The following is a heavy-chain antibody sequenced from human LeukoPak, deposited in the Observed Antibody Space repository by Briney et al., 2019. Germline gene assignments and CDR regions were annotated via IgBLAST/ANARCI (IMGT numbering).Heavy chain of an antibody. Sequence: ASVKVSCKASGYAFTNYEINWVRQAPGQGLEWMGRMDPNSGNTGYAQKFQGRVTMTRNTSISTAYMELSSLRSEDTAIYYCAREARVTVIDRGFDPWGQGTLVTVSS. V-gene: IGHV1-8*01. CDR1: GYAFTNYE. CDR3: AREARVTVIDRGFDP. D-gene: IGHD3-22*01. J-gene: IGHJ5*02. CDR2: MDPNSGNT.